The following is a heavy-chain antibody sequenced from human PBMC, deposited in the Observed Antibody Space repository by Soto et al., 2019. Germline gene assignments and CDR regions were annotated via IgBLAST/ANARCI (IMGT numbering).Heavy chain of an antibody. CDR2: IIPIFGTA. CDR3: AGPPELTRIYYYYGMGV. Sequence: QVQLVQSGAEVKKPGSSVKVSCKASGGTFSSYAISWVRQAPGQGLEWMGGIIPIFGTANYAQKFQGRVTIPAAXSXSXPYMELSSLRSGAPAVYYCAGPPELTRIYYYYGMGVWGQGTTVTVSS. CDR1: GGTFSSYA. D-gene: IGHD1-7*01. J-gene: IGHJ6*02. V-gene: IGHV1-69*12.